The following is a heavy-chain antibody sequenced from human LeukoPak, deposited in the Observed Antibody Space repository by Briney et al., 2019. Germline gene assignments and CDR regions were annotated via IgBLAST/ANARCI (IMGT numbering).Heavy chain of an antibody. D-gene: IGHD3-22*01. V-gene: IGHV1-46*01. CDR2: ISPSGGST. CDR3: ASQPPYYYDSSGYYTFDY. J-gene: IGHJ4*02. CDR1: GYTFTGYW. Sequence: ASVKVSCKAFGYTFTGYWMHWVRQAPGQGPEWMGVISPSGGSTIYAQKFKGRVTLTRDMSTSTDYLELSSLRSDDTAVYYCASQPPYYYDSSGYYTFDYWGQGTLVTVSS.